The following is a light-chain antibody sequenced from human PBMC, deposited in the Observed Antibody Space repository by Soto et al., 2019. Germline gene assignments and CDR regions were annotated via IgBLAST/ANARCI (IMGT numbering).Light chain of an antibody. Sequence: DIQMTQSPSSLSASVGDRVTISCWASQGIGNDLGWHQQKPGKAPKRLIYAASSLQSGVPSRFSGSGSGTEFTLTISSLQPEDFATYYCLQYSSYPYTFGQGTKLEI. CDR2: AAS. CDR3: LQYSSYPYT. J-gene: IGKJ2*01. CDR1: QGIGND. V-gene: IGKV1-17*01.